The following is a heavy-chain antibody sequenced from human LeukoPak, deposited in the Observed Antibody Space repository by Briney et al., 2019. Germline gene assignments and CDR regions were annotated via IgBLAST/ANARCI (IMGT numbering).Heavy chain of an antibody. CDR2: INHSGST. V-gene: IGHV4-38-2*02. CDR3: ARLSSSWYGAYWFDP. J-gene: IGHJ5*02. D-gene: IGHD6-13*01. CDR1: GYSISSGYY. Sequence: SETLSLTCTVSGYSISSGYYWGWIRQSPGKGLEWIGEINHSGSTNYNPSLKGRVTISVDTSKNQFSLKLSSVTAADTAVYYCARLSSSWYGAYWFDPWGQGTLVTVSS.